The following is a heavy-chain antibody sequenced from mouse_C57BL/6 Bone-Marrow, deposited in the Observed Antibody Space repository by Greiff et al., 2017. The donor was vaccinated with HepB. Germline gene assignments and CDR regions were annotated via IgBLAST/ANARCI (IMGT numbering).Heavy chain of an antibody. CDR3: ARENYGYDGAWFAY. CDR2: INYDGSST. CDR1: GFTFSDYY. J-gene: IGHJ3*01. V-gene: IGHV5-16*01. D-gene: IGHD2-2*01. Sequence: EVMLVESEGGLVQPGRSMKLSCTASGFTFSDYYMAWVRQVPEKGLEWVANINYDGSSTYYLDSLKSRFIISRDNAKNILYLQMSSLKSEDTATYYCARENYGYDGAWFAYWGQGTLVTVSA.